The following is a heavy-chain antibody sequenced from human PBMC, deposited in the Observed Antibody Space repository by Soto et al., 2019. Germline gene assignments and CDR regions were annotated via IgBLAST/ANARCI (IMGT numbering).Heavy chain of an antibody. CDR3: ARLEPSGWFDP. D-gene: IGHD1-26*01. CDR1: GGSISSSSYY. V-gene: IGHV4-39*01. CDR2: IYYSGST. J-gene: IGHJ5*02. Sequence: QLQLQESGPGLVKPSETLSLTCTVSGGSISSSSYYWGWIRQPPGKGLGWIGSIYYSGSTYYNPSLKSRVTISVDTSKNQFSLKLSSVTAADTAVYYCARLEPSGWFDPWGQGTLVTVSS.